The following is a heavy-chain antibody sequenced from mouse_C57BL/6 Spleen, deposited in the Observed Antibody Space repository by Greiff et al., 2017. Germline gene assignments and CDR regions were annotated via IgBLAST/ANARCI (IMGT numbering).Heavy chain of an antibody. Sequence: DVHLVESGGGLVKPGGSLKLSCAASGFTFSDYGMHWVRQAPEKGLEWVAYISSGSSTIYYADTVKGRFTISRDNAKNTLFLQMTSLRSEDTAMYYCARARDGYYPSAMDYWGQGTSVTVSS. J-gene: IGHJ4*01. D-gene: IGHD2-3*01. CDR3: ARARDGYYPSAMDY. CDR2: ISSGSSTI. CDR1: GFTFSDYG. V-gene: IGHV5-17*01.